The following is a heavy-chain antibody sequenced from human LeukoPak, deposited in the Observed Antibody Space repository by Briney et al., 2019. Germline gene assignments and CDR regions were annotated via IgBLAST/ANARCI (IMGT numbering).Heavy chain of an antibody. CDR2: IRSKANSYAT. V-gene: IGHV3-73*01. J-gene: IGHJ4*02. D-gene: IGHD6-19*01. Sequence: PGGSLKLSCAASGFTFSGSAMHWVRQASGKGLEWVGRIRSKANSYATAYAASVKGRFTISRDDSKNTAYLQMNSLKTEDTAVYYCARTTTDRSSGWYEDYWGQGTLVTVSS. CDR1: GFTFSGSA. CDR3: ARTTTDRSSGWYEDY.